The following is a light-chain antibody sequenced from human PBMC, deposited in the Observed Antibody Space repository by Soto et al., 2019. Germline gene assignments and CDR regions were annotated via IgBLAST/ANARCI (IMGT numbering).Light chain of an antibody. V-gene: IGLV2-11*01. CDR1: SSDVGAYNY. J-gene: IGLJ3*02. CDR2: DVS. Sequence: QSVLTQPRSVSGSPGQSVTISCTGTSSDVGAYNYVSWYQQHPGKVPKLMIYDVSRRPSGVPDRFSGSKSGNTASLPISGLQADDEADYYCCSYAGSYTVVFGGGTKLTVL. CDR3: CSYAGSYTVV.